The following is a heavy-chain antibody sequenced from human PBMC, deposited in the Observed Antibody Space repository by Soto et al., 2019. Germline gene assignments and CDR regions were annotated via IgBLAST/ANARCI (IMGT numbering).Heavy chain of an antibody. J-gene: IGHJ6*03. D-gene: IGHD3-10*01. CDR2: IYYSGST. CDR3: ARMVRTYYYYMDV. Sequence: SVTMSLTCTVAGGSISSYYWSWIRKPPGKGLEWIGYIYYSGSTNYNPSLKSRVTISVDTSKNQFSLKLSSVTAADTAVYYCARMVRTYYYYMDVWGKGTTVTVSS. V-gene: IGHV4-59*08. CDR1: GGSISSYY.